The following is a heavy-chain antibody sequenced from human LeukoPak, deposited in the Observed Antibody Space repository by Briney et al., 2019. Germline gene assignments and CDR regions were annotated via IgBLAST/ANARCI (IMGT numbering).Heavy chain of an antibody. J-gene: IGHJ3*01. CDR3: AGDPISVAGNVFDF. V-gene: IGHV4-39*01. CDR2: SFHTGST. D-gene: IGHD6-19*01. Sequence: SETLSLTCTVSDGSISSSNYSWGWIRQPPGGGLEWIGSSFHTGSTYYNPSLKSRVTISVDTSKNQFSLQLSSVTAADTAAYFCAGDPISVAGNVFDFWGRGTAVTVSS. CDR1: DGSISSSNYS.